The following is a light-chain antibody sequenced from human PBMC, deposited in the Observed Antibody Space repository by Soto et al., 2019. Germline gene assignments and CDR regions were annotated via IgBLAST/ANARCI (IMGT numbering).Light chain of an antibody. Sequence: DIHLTHSPSSLTASVGDSVTITCRASRRINNLLKGYQEKPGKAPKRLIHTASSLQTGVPSRFTGGGSGTDFSLTINSLQPEDFATYYCQQSSTTRWKFGQGTKVDI. V-gene: IGKV1-39*01. CDR3: QQSSTTRWK. CDR2: TAS. J-gene: IGKJ1*01. CDR1: RRINNL.